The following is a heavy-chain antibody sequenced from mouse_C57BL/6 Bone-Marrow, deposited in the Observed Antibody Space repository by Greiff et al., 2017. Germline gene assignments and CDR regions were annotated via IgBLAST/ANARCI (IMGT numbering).Heavy chain of an antibody. J-gene: IGHJ4*01. CDR3: ARRNYVEDAMDY. V-gene: IGHV1-55*01. CDR1: GYTFTSYW. CDR2: IYPGSGST. Sequence: QVQLQQPGAELVKPGASVKMSCKASGYTFTSYWITWVKQRPGQGLEWIGDIYPGSGSTNYNEKFKSKATLTVDTSSSTAYMQLSSLTSEDSAVYYCARRNYVEDAMDYWGQGTSVTVSS. D-gene: IGHD1-1*01.